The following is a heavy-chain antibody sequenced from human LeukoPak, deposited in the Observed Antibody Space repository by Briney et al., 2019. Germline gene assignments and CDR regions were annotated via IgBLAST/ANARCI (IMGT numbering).Heavy chain of an antibody. CDR1: GFTFSSYA. J-gene: IGHJ4*02. V-gene: IGHV3-23*01. D-gene: IGHD6-13*01. CDR2: ISGSGGST. CDR3: AILPGYSSGWYEVNY. Sequence: GGSLRLSCAASGFTFSSYAMSWVRQAPGKGLEGVSGISGSGGSTYYADSVKGRFTISRDNFRNTLYLQMNSPRAEDTAVYYCAILPGYSSGWYEVNYWGQGTLVTVSS.